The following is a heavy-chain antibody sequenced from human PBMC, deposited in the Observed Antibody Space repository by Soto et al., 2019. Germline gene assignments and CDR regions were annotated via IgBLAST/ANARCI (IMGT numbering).Heavy chain of an antibody. CDR2: IRGSGGGT. Sequence: EVQLLESGGGLVHPGGSLRLSCAASGFTFNIYDMSWVRQAPGKGLEWVSSIRGSGGGTYYADSVKGRFTISRDNSRNTVYLQMNSLRAEDTAVYYCAKDWGDCTGASCYFRWGQGTLVTVSS. CDR1: GFTFNIYD. V-gene: IGHV3-23*01. CDR3: AKDWGDCTGASCYFR. J-gene: IGHJ4*02. D-gene: IGHD2-15*01.